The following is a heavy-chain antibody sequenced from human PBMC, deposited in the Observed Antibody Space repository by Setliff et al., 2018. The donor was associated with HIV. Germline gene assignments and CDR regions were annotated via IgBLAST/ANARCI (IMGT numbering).Heavy chain of an antibody. CDR2: ISGSGTYT. D-gene: IGHD3-22*01. CDR3: VRSLSGNSSTYYWAFDF. J-gene: IGHJ4*02. V-gene: IGHV3-21*01. Sequence: GESLKISCVTSGFTFTSHSMNWVRLRPGKGLEWVASISGSGTYTHYADSVRGRFTVSRDNAKNSLWLQLDSLKVEDTAFYFCVRSLSGNSSTYYWAFDFWGQGAPVTVSS. CDR1: GFTFTSHS.